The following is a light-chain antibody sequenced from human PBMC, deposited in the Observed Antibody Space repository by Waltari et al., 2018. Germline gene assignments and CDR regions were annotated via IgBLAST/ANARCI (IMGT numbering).Light chain of an antibody. J-gene: IGKJ1*01. Sequence: EIVLTQSPGTLSLSPGERATLSCRASQTVSNSYLAWYQQKPGQAPRVLIHGASSRATGIPDRFRGSGSGTDFTLTISRLEPEDFAVYYCQQYDNSPLTFGQGTKVEIK. CDR2: GAS. V-gene: IGKV3-20*01. CDR3: QQYDNSPLT. CDR1: QTVSNSY.